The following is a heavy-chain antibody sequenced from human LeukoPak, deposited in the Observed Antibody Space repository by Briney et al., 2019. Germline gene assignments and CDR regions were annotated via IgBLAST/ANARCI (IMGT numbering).Heavy chain of an antibody. J-gene: IGHJ6*02. Sequence: SETLSLTCAVYGGSFSGYYWSWIRQPPGKGLERIGEINHSGSTNYNPSLKSRVTISVDTSKNQFSLKLSSVTAADTAVYYCARAGRNSGYYYYYYGMDVWGQGTTVTVSS. CDR1: GGSFSGYY. CDR2: INHSGST. D-gene: IGHD2/OR15-2a*01. CDR3: ARAGRNSGYYYYYYGMDV. V-gene: IGHV4-34*01.